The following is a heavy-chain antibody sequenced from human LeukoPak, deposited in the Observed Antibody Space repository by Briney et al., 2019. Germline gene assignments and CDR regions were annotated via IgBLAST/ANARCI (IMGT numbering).Heavy chain of an antibody. Sequence: PGRSLRPSRVGSAFTFSDYAMAWVRQAPGKGLKWVSVVSGDSESKHYTESVKGRFTVSRDNSKNTLYLQMNSLRAEDTAVYYCARAPGRYCTNGVCYNMPLIGGAPPGDYWGQGTLVTVSS. CDR2: VSGDSESK. CDR1: AFTFSDYA. D-gene: IGHD2-8*01. CDR3: ARAPGRYCTNGVCYNMPLIGGAPPGDY. V-gene: IGHV3-23*01. J-gene: IGHJ4*02.